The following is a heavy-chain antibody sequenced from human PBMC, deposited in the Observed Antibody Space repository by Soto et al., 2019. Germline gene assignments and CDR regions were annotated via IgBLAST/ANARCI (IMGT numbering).Heavy chain of an antibody. CDR2: INGDGSST. CDR1: GFTFSSYW. CDR3: ASVVDTTPNDFDY. V-gene: IGHV3-74*01. D-gene: IGHD5-12*01. J-gene: IGHJ4*02. Sequence: EVQLVESGGGLVQPGGSLRLSCAASGFTFSSYWMHWVRQDPGTGLVWVSRINGDGSSTRYADSVKGRFTISRDNANNTFYRKLNILGAEDTAGYNRASVVDTTPNDFDYWGQRTLVTVSS.